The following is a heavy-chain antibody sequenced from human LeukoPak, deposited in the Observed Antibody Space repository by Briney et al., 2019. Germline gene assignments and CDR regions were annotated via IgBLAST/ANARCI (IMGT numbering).Heavy chain of an antibody. V-gene: IGHV3-48*03. CDR1: GFTFSSYE. J-gene: IGHJ4*02. D-gene: IGHD5-12*01. CDR2: ISSSGSTI. Sequence: GGSLRVSCAASGFTFSSYEMNWVRQAPGKGLEWVSYISSSGSTIYYADSVKGRFTISRDNAKNSLYLQMNSLRAEDTAVYYCARVAFVATMGDYWGQGTLVTVSS. CDR3: ARVAFVATMGDY.